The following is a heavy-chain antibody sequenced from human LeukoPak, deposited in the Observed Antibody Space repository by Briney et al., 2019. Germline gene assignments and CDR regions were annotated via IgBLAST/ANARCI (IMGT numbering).Heavy chain of an antibody. CDR2: IYYSGST. D-gene: IGHD3-22*01. Sequence: SETLSLTCTVSGGSISSYYWSWIRQPPGKGLEWIGYIYYSGSTNYNPSLKSRVTISVDTSKNQFSLKLSSVTAADTAVYYCAREARITMIVVVINTFDYWGQGTLVTVSS. CDR1: GGSISSYY. J-gene: IGHJ4*02. CDR3: AREARITMIVVVINTFDY. V-gene: IGHV4-59*12.